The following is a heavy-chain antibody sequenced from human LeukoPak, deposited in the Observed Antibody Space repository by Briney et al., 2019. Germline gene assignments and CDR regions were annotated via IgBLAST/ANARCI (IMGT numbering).Heavy chain of an antibody. CDR1: GGSISSYY. Sequence: TASETLSLTCTVSGGSISSYYWSWIRKPPGKGLEWIGYIYDSGSTNYNPSLKSRVTISVDTSKNQFSLKLSSVTAADTAVYYCACLTTADAFDIWGQGTMVTVSS. CDR2: IYDSGST. CDR3: ACLTTADAFDI. V-gene: IGHV4-59*01. D-gene: IGHD3-22*01. J-gene: IGHJ3*02.